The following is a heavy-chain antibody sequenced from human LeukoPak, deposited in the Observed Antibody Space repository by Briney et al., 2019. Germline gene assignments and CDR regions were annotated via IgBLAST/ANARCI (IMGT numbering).Heavy chain of an antibody. V-gene: IGHV1-46*01. CDR3: ARDFRVGWFDP. CDR2: INPSGGST. D-gene: IGHD2-15*01. J-gene: IGHJ5*02. Sequence: ASVKVSCKASGDSFTSYYMHWVRQAPGQGLEWMGIINPSGGSTSYAQKFQGRVTMTRDMSTSTVYMELSSLRSEDTAVYYCARDFRVGWFDPWGQGTLVTVSS. CDR1: GDSFTSYY.